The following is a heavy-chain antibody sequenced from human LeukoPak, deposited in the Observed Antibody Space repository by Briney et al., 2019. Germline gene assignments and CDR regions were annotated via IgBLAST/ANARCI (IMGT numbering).Heavy chain of an antibody. CDR1: GGSISSYY. Sequence: PSETLSLTCTVSGGSISSYYWSWIRQPPGKGLEWIGYIYYSGSTNYNPSLKSRVTISVDTSKNQFSLKLSSVTAADTAVYYCARGRAYDFWSDYYFDYWGQGTLVTVSS. D-gene: IGHD3-3*01. J-gene: IGHJ4*02. CDR3: ARGRAYDFWSDYYFDY. CDR2: IYYSGST. V-gene: IGHV4-59*01.